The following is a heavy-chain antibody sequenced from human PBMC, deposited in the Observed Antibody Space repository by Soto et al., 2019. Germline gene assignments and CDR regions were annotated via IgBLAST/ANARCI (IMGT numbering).Heavy chain of an antibody. CDR2: IYDSGNT. D-gene: IGHD5-12*01. CDR1: GGSISSSGYY. CDR3: AREEGGGYDHRWFDP. Sequence: QVQLQESGPGLVKPSQTLSLTCTVSGGSISSSGYYWSWIRQHPGKGLEWIGYIYDSGNTYYNPSLKSRVTISVDTSKTQFSLKLSSVTAADTAVYYCAREEGGGYDHRWFDPWGQGTLVTVSS. V-gene: IGHV4-31*03. J-gene: IGHJ5*02.